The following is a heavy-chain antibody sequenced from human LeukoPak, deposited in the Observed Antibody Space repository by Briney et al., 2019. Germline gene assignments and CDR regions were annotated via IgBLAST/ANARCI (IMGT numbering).Heavy chain of an antibody. J-gene: IGHJ4*02. V-gene: IGHV3-23*01. CDR2: ISRSGGIGP. D-gene: IGHD5-24*01. Sequence: GGSLRLSCAASGFDFHSYGMNWVRQAPGKGLEWVAGISRSGGIGPYYADSVKGRFTVSRDNAKNSLYLQMNSLRAEDTAIYYCTRVGYIDEGIDYWGQGTLVTVSS. CDR3: TRVGYIDEGIDY. CDR1: GFDFHSYG.